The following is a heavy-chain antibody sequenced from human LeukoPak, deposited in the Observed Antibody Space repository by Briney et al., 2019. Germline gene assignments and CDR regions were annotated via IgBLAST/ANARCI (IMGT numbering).Heavy chain of an antibody. CDR3: ARDQYDTWSRRGNFDS. J-gene: IGHJ4*02. Sequence: SGGSLRLSCAVSGFTFSGFWMSWSRQAPGKGLEWVASINSDGSEGYYADVVKGRFTISRDNTKNSLYLQMNSLRAEDTAVFYCARDQYDTWSRRGNFDSWGQGTLVIVSS. D-gene: IGHD3/OR15-3a*01. CDR2: INSDGSEG. CDR1: GFTFSGFW. V-gene: IGHV3-7*03.